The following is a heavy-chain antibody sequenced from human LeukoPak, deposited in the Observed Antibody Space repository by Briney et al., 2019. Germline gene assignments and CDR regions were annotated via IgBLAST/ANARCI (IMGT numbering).Heavy chain of an antibody. D-gene: IGHD4-17*01. V-gene: IGHV3-21*01. Sequence: GGSLRLSCAASGFTFSSYSMNWVRQAPGKGLEWVSSISSSSSYIYYADSVKGRFTISRDNAKNSLYLQMNSLRAEDTAVYYCARRGVTTCFDYWGQGTLVTVSS. CDR2: ISSSSSYI. J-gene: IGHJ4*02. CDR1: GFTFSSYS. CDR3: ARRGVTTCFDY.